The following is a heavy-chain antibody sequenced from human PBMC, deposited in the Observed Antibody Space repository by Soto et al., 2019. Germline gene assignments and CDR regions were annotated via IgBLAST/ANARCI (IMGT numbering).Heavy chain of an antibody. Sequence: PGGSLRLPCAASGFTFSSYSMNWVRQAPGKGLEWVSYISSSSSTIYYADSVKGRFTISRDNAKNSLYLQMNSLRDEDTAVYYCARDQATYSSSFSPPNYYYGMDVWGQGTTVTVSS. CDR3: ARDQATYSSSFSPPNYYYGMDV. D-gene: IGHD6-13*01. V-gene: IGHV3-48*02. CDR2: ISSSSSTI. J-gene: IGHJ6*02. CDR1: GFTFSSYS.